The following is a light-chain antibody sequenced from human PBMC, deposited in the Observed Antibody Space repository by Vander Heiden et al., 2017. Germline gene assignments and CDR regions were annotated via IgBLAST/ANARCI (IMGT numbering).Light chain of an antibody. CDR1: RSDLGNDF. CDR2: DNN. V-gene: IGLV1-51*01. CDR3: LTWDASLTALL. Sequence: QSVLTQPPSLSAAPGQTVTISCSGVRSDLGNDFVSWYQQFPGTASKLLSYDNNKRPSGIPDRFSGSKSGTSAKLGITALQTGDEADYYGLTWDASLTALLFGGGTKLTVL. J-gene: IGLJ2*01.